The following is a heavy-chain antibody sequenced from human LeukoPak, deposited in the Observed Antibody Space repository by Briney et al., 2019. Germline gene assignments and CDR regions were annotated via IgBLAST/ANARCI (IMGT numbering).Heavy chain of an antibody. V-gene: IGHV1-2*02. J-gene: IGHJ6*02. CDR2: INPNSGGT. D-gene: IGHD1-26*01. Sequence: ASVKVSCKASGYTFTGYYMHWVRQAPGHGLEWMGWINPNSGGTNYAQKFQGRVTMTRDTSISTACMELSRLRSDDTAVYYCARELSGSYPMGFYYYGMDVWGQGTTVTVSS. CDR3: ARELSGSYPMGFYYYGMDV. CDR1: GYTFTGYY.